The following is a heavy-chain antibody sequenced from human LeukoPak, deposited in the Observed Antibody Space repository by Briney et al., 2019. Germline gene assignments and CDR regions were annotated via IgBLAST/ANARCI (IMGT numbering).Heavy chain of an antibody. CDR1: GYTFTSYA. Sequence: SVKVSCKASGYTFTSYAISWVRQAPGQGLEWMGGIIPIFGTANYAQKFQGRVTITADESTSTAYMELSSLRSEDTAVYYCARDTHYYDSSGYYYGSDEYFQHWGQGTLVTVSS. D-gene: IGHD3-22*01. V-gene: IGHV1-69*13. CDR3: ARDTHYYDSSGYYYGSDEYFQH. CDR2: IIPIFGTA. J-gene: IGHJ1*01.